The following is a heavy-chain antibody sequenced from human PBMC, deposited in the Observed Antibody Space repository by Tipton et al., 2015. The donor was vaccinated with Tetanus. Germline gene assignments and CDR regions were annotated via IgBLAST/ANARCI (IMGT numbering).Heavy chain of an antibody. CDR1: GGSMSTYY. V-gene: IGHV4-4*07. D-gene: IGHD2-8*02. Sequence: TLSLTCTASGGSMSTYYWSWIRQPPGKGLEWIGRIYSGGSTNYNPSLKSRVTMSMDTSKNQFSLKLNSVTVADTAVYFCARVLRHSTRGGWDDAFDIWGQGTMVTVSS. J-gene: IGHJ3*02. CDR3: ARVLRHSTRGGWDDAFDI. CDR2: IYSGGST.